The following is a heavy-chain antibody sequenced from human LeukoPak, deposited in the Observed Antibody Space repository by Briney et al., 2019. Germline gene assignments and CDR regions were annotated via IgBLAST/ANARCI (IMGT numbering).Heavy chain of an antibody. Sequence: ASVKVSCKVSGYTLTELSMHWVRQAPGKGLEWMGGFDPEDGETIYAQKFQGRVTMTEDTSTDTAYMELRSLRSDDTAVYYCARLWSTDCSGGTCPHQPNYWGQGILVTVSS. J-gene: IGHJ4*02. CDR3: ARLWSTDCSGGTCPHQPNY. V-gene: IGHV1-24*01. CDR1: GYTLTELS. CDR2: FDPEDGET. D-gene: IGHD2-15*01.